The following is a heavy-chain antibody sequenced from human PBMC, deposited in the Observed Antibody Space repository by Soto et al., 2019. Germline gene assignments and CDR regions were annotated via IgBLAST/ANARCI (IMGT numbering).Heavy chain of an antibody. Sequence: VWSRRPPVKGLEWIGSICYSWRTYYNPSFKSRVTISIDTSKNQFSLKLCSVTATDTAVYYCARQRTTVVTQAYFDHWGQGALVTVSS. J-gene: IGHJ4*02. CDR3: ARQRTTVVTQAYFDH. D-gene: IGHD2-21*02. CDR2: ICYSWRT. V-gene: IGHV4-39*01.